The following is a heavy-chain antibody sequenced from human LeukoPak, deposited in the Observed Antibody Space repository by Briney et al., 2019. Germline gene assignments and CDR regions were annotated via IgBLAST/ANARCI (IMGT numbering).Heavy chain of an antibody. CDR1: GFTFDDYA. V-gene: IGHV3-9*01. J-gene: IGHJ3*02. Sequence: GGSLRLSCAASGFTFDDYAMHWVRQAPGKGLEWVSGISWNSGSIGYADSVKGRFTISRDNAKNSLYLQMNSLRAEDTAVYYCARGYQDWSYGYVIAFDIWGQGTIVTVSS. D-gene: IGHD5-18*01. CDR2: ISWNSGSI. CDR3: ARGYQDWSYGYVIAFDI.